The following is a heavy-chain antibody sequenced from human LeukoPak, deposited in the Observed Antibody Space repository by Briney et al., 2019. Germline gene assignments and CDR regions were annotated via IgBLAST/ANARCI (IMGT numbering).Heavy chain of an antibody. J-gene: IGHJ3*02. CDR1: GASISGHY. D-gene: IGHD5/OR15-5a*01. CDR2: IYTRGST. CDR3: ARGVDAVDI. Sequence: SETLSLTCAVSGASISGHYWSWIRQPAGKGLEWIGRIYTRGSTDYNPSLKSRVTISVDTSRNQLSLKLTSVTGADRAVYYCARGVDAVDIWGQGTMVTVSS. V-gene: IGHV4-4*07.